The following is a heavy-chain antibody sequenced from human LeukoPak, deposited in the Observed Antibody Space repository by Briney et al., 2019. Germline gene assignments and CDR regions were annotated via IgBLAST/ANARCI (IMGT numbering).Heavy chain of an antibody. CDR3: AKEVAAAGQFDY. CDR2: ISGSGGST. Sequence: XXXKGXEWVSAISGSGGSTYYADSVKGRLTISRDNSKNTLYLQMNSLRAEDTAVYYCAKEVAAAGQFDYWGQGTLVTVSS. J-gene: IGHJ4*02. V-gene: IGHV3-23*01. D-gene: IGHD6-13*01.